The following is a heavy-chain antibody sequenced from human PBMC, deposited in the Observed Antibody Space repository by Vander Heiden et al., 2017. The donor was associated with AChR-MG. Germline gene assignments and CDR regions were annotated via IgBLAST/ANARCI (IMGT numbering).Heavy chain of an antibody. CDR3: ARWFSGWYGYYYYGMDV. CDR1: GYPFTGHY. V-gene: IGHV1-2*04. Sequence: QVQLVQSGAEVKKPGASVKVSCNASGYPFTGHYMHWVRQAPGQGLEWMGWINPNSGGTNYAQKFQGWVTMTRDTSISTAYMELSRLRSDDTAVYYCARWFSGWYGYYYYGMDVWGQGTTVTVSS. CDR2: INPNSGGT. J-gene: IGHJ6*02. D-gene: IGHD6-19*01.